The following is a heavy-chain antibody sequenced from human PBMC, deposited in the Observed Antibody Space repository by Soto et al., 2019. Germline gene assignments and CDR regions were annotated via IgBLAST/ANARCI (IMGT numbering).Heavy chain of an antibody. CDR3: AHRTSTAPGSFDY. J-gene: IGHJ4*02. CDR2: IYWDDDR. CDR1: GSSLSTNGVG. D-gene: IGHD1-1*01. V-gene: IGHV2-5*02. Sequence: QITLKESGPTLVKPTQTLTLTCSFSGSSLSTNGVGVAWIRQPPGNALEWLALIYWDDDRRYNPSLQSRLTITKDTSKNQVVLTMTHMDPVDTATYYCAHRTSTAPGSFDYWGQGTLVTVSS.